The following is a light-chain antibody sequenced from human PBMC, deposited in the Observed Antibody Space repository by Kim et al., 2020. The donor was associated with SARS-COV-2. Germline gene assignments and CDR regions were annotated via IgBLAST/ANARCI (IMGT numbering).Light chain of an antibody. Sequence: SANVGDSVTITCRASQGVSRALAWYQQKPGEPPKLLIFDGSTLESGVPSRFSGRGSGTEFTLAINSLQPEDFASYYCQQFYIYPLTYGGGTKLEIK. V-gene: IGKV1-13*02. CDR1: QGVSRA. CDR3: QQFYIYPLT. J-gene: IGKJ4*01. CDR2: DGS.